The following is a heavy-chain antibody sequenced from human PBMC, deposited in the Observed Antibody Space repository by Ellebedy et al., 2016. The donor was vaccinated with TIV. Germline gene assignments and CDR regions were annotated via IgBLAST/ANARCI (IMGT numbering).Heavy chain of an antibody. J-gene: IGHJ4*02. CDR2: ISAYNGNT. V-gene: IGHV1-18*01. D-gene: IGHD3-16*01. Sequence: ASVKVSCKASGYTFTSYGISWVRQAPGQGLEWMGWISAYNGNTNYAQKLQGRVTMTTDTSTSTAYMELRSLRSDDTAVYYCARDLGGTMITFGGVTRRDYWGQGTLVTVSS. CDR3: ARDLGGTMITFGGVTRRDY. CDR1: GYTFTSYG.